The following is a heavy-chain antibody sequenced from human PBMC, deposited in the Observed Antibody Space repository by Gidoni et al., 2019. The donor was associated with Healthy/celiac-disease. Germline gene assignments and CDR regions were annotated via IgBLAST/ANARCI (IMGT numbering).Heavy chain of an antibody. D-gene: IGHD4-17*01. V-gene: IGHV1-8*01. Sequence: QVQLVQSGAEVKKPGASVNVSCKASGYTFTSYDINWVRQANGQGLEWIGWMKPNSGNPGYAQKFQGRVTMTRNTSISTAYMELSSLRAEDTAVYYCARGRPPYGSYGMDVWGQGTTVTVSS. J-gene: IGHJ6*02. CDR1: GYTFTSYD. CDR3: ARGRPPYGSYGMDV. CDR2: MKPNSGNP.